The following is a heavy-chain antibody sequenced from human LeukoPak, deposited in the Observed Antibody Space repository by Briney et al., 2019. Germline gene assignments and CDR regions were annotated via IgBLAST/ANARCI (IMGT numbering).Heavy chain of an antibody. Sequence: SQTLSLTCTVSGASISSGGYYWSWIRQHPGKGLEWNGNIYYSGRTYYNPSLKSRVTISVDTSKNQFSLRLSSVTAADTAVYYCARGSPDDYGDFEAFDVWGQGTMVTVSS. J-gene: IGHJ3*01. D-gene: IGHD4-17*01. CDR1: GASISSGGYY. V-gene: IGHV4-31*03. CDR3: ARGSPDDYGDFEAFDV. CDR2: IYYSGRT.